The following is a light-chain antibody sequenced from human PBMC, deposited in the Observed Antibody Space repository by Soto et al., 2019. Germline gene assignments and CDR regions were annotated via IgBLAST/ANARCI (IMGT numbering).Light chain of an antibody. Sequence: EIVMTQSPATLSVSPGERATLSCRASHSFSSNLAWYQQKPGQAPRLLIYGASTRATGIPDRFSASGSGTEFTLTISSLQSEDFAVYYCQQYSHWPITFGQGTRLEIK. J-gene: IGKJ5*01. V-gene: IGKV3-15*01. CDR1: HSFSSN. CDR2: GAS. CDR3: QQYSHWPIT.